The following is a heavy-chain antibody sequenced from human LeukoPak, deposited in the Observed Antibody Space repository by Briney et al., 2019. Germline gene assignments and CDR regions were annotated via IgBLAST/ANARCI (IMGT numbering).Heavy chain of an antibody. CDR3: AKESGKFDY. V-gene: IGHV3-43*02. J-gene: IGHJ4*02. CDR1: GLNFDDSA. Sequence: PGGSLRLSRVASGLNFDDSAMHWVPQSPGKGLEWVSLISADGGSTFSADSVKGRFSISRDNSKNSLYLQMNSLRSEDTAMYYCAKESGKFDYWGQGTLVAVSS. CDR2: ISADGGST.